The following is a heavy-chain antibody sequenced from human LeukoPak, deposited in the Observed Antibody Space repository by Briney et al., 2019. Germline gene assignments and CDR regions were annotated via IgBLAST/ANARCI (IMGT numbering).Heavy chain of an antibody. Sequence: VGSLRLSCAASGFTFSSYSMNWVRQAPGKGLEWVSSISSSSSYIYYADSVKGRFTISRDNAKNSLYLQMNSLRAEDTAVYYCARDLYCGGDCYPYHFDYWGQGTLVTVSS. J-gene: IGHJ4*02. CDR1: GFTFSSYS. CDR3: ARDLYCGGDCYPYHFDY. D-gene: IGHD2-21*02. V-gene: IGHV3-21*01. CDR2: ISSSSSYI.